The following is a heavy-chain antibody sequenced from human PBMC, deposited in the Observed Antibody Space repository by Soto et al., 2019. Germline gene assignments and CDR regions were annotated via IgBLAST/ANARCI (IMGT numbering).Heavy chain of an antibody. CDR3: ARDRCSGGSCYPGGY. V-gene: IGHV1-69*08. CDR1: GGTFSSYT. D-gene: IGHD2-15*01. J-gene: IGHJ4*02. CDR2: IIPILGIA. Sequence: QVQLVQSGAEVKKPGSSVKVSCKASGGTFSSYTISWVRQAPGQGLEWMGRIIPILGIANYALKFQGRVTITADKSTSTAYMELSSLRSEDTAVYYCARDRCSGGSCYPGGYWGQGTLVTVSS.